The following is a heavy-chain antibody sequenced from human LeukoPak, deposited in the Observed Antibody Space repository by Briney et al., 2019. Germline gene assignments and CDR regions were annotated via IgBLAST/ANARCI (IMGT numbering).Heavy chain of an antibody. CDR3: ASLTVGDTLFDY. J-gene: IGHJ4*02. D-gene: IGHD1-26*01. V-gene: IGHV1-46*01. CDR2: INPSGGST. Sequence: ASVKVSCKASGYTFTSCYMHWVRQAPGQGLEWMGIINPSGGSTSYAQKFQGRVTMTRDTSTSTVYMELSSLRSEDTAVYYCASLTVGDTLFDYWGQGTLVTVSS. CDR1: GYTFTSCY.